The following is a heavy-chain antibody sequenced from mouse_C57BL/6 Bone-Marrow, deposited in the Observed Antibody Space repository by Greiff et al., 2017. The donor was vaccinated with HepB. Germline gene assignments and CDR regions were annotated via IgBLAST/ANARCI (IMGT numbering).Heavy chain of an antibody. CDR1: GYTFTSYW. V-gene: IGHV1-64*01. D-gene: IGHD2-2*01. CDR3: AREGGGYPPYYAMDY. Sequence: VQLQQPGAELVMPGASVKLSCKASGYTFTSYWMHWVKQRPGQGLEWIGMIHPNSGSTNYNEKFKSKATLTVDKSSSTAYMQLSSLTSEDSAVYYCAREGGGYPPYYAMDYWGQGTSVTVSS. CDR2: IHPNSGST. J-gene: IGHJ4*01.